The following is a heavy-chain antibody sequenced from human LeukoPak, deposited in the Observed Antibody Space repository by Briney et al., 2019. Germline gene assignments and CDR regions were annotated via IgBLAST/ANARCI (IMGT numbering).Heavy chain of an antibody. CDR1: GFTFSIYA. Sequence: GGSLRLSCAVSGFTFSIYAMSWVRQAPGKGLEWVSIISGNGGSTYYADSVKGPFTISRDNSKNTLYLQMNSLRAEDTAVYYCARDRAPGGGTVRYYYYGMDVWGQGTTVTVSS. J-gene: IGHJ6*02. V-gene: IGHV3-23*01. CDR3: ARDRAPGGGTVRYYYYGMDV. CDR2: ISGNGGST. D-gene: IGHD1/OR15-1a*01.